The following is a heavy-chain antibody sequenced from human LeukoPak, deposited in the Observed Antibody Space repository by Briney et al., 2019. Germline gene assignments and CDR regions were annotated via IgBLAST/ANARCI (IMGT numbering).Heavy chain of an antibody. CDR1: GFTFSSYS. V-gene: IGHV3-21*01. CDR3: ARLLAGSGSYYLDS. CDR2: ISNIGTYI. D-gene: IGHD3-10*01. J-gene: IGHJ4*02. Sequence: GGSLRLSCAASGFTFSSYSINWVRQAPGKRLEWVSSISNIGTYIYYADSVKGRFTVSRDNAKNSLYLQMNNLRVEDTAVYYCARLLAGSGSYYLDSWGEGTLVTVSS.